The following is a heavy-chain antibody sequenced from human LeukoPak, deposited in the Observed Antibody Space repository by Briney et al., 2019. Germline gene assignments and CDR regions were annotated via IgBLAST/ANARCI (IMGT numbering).Heavy chain of an antibody. V-gene: IGHV1-18*01. CDR1: GYTFTSYG. Sequence: ASVRVSCKASGYTFTSYGISWVRQAPGQGLEWMGWISAYNGNTNYAQKLQGRVTMTTDTSTSTAYMELRSLRSDDTAVYYCARDLSYYYDSSGYTAELWFDYWGQGTLVTVSS. CDR2: ISAYNGNT. J-gene: IGHJ4*02. D-gene: IGHD3-22*01. CDR3: ARDLSYYYDSSGYTAELWFDY.